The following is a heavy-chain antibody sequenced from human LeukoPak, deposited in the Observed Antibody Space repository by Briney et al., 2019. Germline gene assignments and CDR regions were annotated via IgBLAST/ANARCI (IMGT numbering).Heavy chain of an antibody. J-gene: IGHJ4*02. CDR3: AKSIYGDYVFDYGFDY. V-gene: IGHV3-23*01. CDR1: GFTFSSYA. Sequence: PGGSLRLSCAASGFTFSSYAMNWVRQAPGRGLEWVSTISGSGGGTYYADSVKGRFTISRDNSKNTLYLQMNSLRAEDTAVYYCAKSIYGDYVFDYGFDYWGQGTLVTVSS. D-gene: IGHD4-17*01. CDR2: ISGSGGGT.